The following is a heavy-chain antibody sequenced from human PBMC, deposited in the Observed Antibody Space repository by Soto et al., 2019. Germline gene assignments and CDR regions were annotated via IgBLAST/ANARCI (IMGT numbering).Heavy chain of an antibody. CDR1: GFTFSSYG. V-gene: IGHV3-33*01. CDR3: ARDHRGTWERIDY. D-gene: IGHD1-26*01. CDR2: IWYDGSNK. Sequence: QVQLVESGGGVVQPGRSLRLSCAASGFTFSSYGMHWVRQAPGKGLEWVAVIWYDGSNKYYADSVKGRFTISRDNSKNTLYLQMNSLRAEDTAVYYCARDHRGTWERIDYWGQGTLVTVSS. J-gene: IGHJ4*02.